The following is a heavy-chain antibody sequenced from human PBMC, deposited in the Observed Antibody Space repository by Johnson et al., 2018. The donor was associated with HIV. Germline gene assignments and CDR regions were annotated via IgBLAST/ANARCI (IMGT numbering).Heavy chain of an antibody. CDR2: IYSGGST. CDR3: ARDGRDLVTRGSFDV. V-gene: IGHV3-66*02. Sequence: EVLLVESGGGVVQPGRSLRLSCAASGITVSSNYMSWVRQAPGKGLEWVSVIYSGGSTYYADSVKGRFTISRDNSKNMVYLQMNSLRPEDTAVYYCARDGRDLVTRGSFDVWGQGTVVTVSS. D-gene: IGHD3-9*01. J-gene: IGHJ3*01. CDR1: GITVSSNY.